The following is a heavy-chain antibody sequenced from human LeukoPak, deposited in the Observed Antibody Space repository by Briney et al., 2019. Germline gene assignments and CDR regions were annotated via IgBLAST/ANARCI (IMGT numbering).Heavy chain of an antibody. CDR2: TYYRSKWYN. CDR3: GRARYRAFDY. Sequence: SQTLSLTCALSGDSVSSDTTAWNWIRQSPSRGLEWLGRTYYRSKWYNDYAVSVKSRITINPDTSKNQFSLQLNSVTPEDTAVYYCGRARYRAFDYWGQGTLVTVSS. V-gene: IGHV6-1*01. J-gene: IGHJ4*02. CDR1: GDSVSSDTTA. D-gene: IGHD1-1*01.